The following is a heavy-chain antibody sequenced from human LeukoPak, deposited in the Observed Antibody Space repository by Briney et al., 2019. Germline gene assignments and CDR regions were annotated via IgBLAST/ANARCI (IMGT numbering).Heavy chain of an antibody. D-gene: IGHD1-26*01. J-gene: IGHJ3*02. V-gene: IGHV3-48*01. CDR3: ARGRVGGQWTDTFDI. CDR1: GFTFRSYS. CDR2: ISSSSSTI. Sequence: GGSLRLSCAASGFTFRSYSMNWVRQAPGKGLEWVSYISSSSSTIYYADSVKGRFTISRDNSKNTLYLQMNSLRAEDTAVYYCARGRVGGQWTDTFDIWGQGTMVTVSS.